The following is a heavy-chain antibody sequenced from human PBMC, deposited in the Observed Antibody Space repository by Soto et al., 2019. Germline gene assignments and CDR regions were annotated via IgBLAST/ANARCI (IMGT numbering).Heavy chain of an antibody. Sequence: ASVKVSCKASGFTFTSSAMQWVRQARGQRLEWIGWIVVGSGNTNYAQKFQERVTITRDMSTSTAYMELSSLRSEDTAVYHCARDGRPGGDRINDYWGQGTLVTVSS. D-gene: IGHD1-26*01. J-gene: IGHJ4*02. CDR3: ARDGRPGGDRINDY. CDR2: IVVGSGNT. CDR1: GFTFTSSA. V-gene: IGHV1-58*02.